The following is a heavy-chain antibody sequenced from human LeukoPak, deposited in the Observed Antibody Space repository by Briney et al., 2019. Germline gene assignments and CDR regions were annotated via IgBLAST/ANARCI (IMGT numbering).Heavy chain of an antibody. CDR2: IKTRVEGGTT. V-gene: IGHV3-15*01. D-gene: IGHD6-19*01. CDR1: GFTVSSNY. CDR3: TRDWGSGYY. Sequence: GGSLRLSCAVSGFTVSSNYMSWVRQAPGKGLEWVGRIKTRVEGGTTDYAAPVKGRFTISRDDSQNTLDLQMNSLKTEDTGVYYCTRDWGSGYYWGRGTLVTVSS. J-gene: IGHJ4*02.